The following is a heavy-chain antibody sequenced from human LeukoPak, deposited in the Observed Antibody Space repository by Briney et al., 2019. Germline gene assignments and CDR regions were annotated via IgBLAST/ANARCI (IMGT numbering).Heavy chain of an antibody. V-gene: IGHV3-23*01. CDR2: ISGNGGST. D-gene: IGHD3-10*01. Sequence: PGGSLRLSCAASGFTFSSYGMSWVRQAPGKGLEWVSGISGNGGSTYYADSVKGRFTISRDNSKNTLYLQMNSLRAEDTAVYYCAKSGSYNSGSFQLYYYYYIDVWGKGTTVTFSS. CDR3: AKSGSYNSGSFQLYYYYYIDV. CDR1: GFTFSSYG. J-gene: IGHJ6*03.